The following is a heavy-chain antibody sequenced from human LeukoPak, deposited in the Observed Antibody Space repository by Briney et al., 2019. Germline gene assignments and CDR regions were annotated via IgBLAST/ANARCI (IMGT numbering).Heavy chain of an antibody. V-gene: IGHV3-53*01. CDR1: GFTVSSNY. CDR3: AREGSSGWGHFDY. D-gene: IGHD6-19*01. Sequence: GGSLRLSCAASGFTVSSNYMSWVRQAPGKGLEWVSVIYSGGSTYYADSVKGRFTISRYNSKNTLYLQMNSLGAEDTAVYYCAREGSSGWGHFDYWGQGTLVTVSS. J-gene: IGHJ4*02. CDR2: IYSGGST.